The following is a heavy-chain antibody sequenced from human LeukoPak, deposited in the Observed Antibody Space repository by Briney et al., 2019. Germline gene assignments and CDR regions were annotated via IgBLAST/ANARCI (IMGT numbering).Heavy chain of an antibody. CDR2: IYTSGST. CDR1: GGSISSYY. CDR3: ARAGAVVSEYYFDY. Sequence: PSETLSLTCTVSGGSISSYYWSWIRQPAGKGLEWIGRIYTSGSTNYDPSLKSRVTMSVDTSKSQFSLKLSSVTAADTAVYYCARAGAVVSEYYFDYWGQGTLVTVSS. V-gene: IGHV4-4*07. D-gene: IGHD6-19*01. J-gene: IGHJ4*02.